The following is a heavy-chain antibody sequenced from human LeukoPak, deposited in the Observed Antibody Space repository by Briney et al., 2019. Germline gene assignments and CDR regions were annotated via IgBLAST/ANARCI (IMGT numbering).Heavy chain of an antibody. Sequence: GGSLRLSCAASGFTFRSYGMHWVRQAPGKGLEWVVFVRNDGSNRYYGDSVKGRFTISRDNSKNTLYLQMNSLRAEDMYFYYCARSCSGCNCYADHWGQGTLVTVSS. CDR1: GFTFRSYG. CDR3: ARSCSGCNCYADH. J-gene: IGHJ5*02. V-gene: IGHV3-30*02. D-gene: IGHD2-15*01. CDR2: VRNDGSNR.